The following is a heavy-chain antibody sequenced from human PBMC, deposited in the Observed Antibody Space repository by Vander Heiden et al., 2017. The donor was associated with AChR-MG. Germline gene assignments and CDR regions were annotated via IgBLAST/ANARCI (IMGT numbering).Heavy chain of an antibody. V-gene: IGHV3-74*01. CDR1: GFIFRNYW. CDR3: GRGNYYGMDV. J-gene: IGHJ6*02. CDR2: VDKDGRTT. Sequence: EVQLVESGGGLVQLGGSLRLSCAASGFIFRNYWKNWVRQAPGKGLVWVSRVDKDGRTTSEADCVKGRFSISRDNARNTLYLQMNSLRAEDTAVYYCGRGNYYGMDVWGQGTTVTASS.